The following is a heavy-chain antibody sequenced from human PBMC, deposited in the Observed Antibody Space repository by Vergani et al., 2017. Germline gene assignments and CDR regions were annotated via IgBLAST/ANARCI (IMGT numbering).Heavy chain of an antibody. V-gene: IGHV3-7*01. CDR1: GFTFSSYW. CDR3: ARGGDFGVFIIGDDAFDI. J-gene: IGHJ3*02. Sequence: EVQLVESGGGLVQPGGSLRLSCAASGFTFSSYWMSWVRQAPGKGLEWVANIKQDGSEKYYVDSVKGRFTISRDNAKNSLYLQMNSLRAEDTAVYYCARGGDFGVFIIGDDAFDIWGQGTMVTVSS. CDR2: IKQDGSEK. D-gene: IGHD3-3*01.